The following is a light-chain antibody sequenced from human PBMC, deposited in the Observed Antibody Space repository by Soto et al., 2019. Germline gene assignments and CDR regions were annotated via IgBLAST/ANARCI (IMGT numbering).Light chain of an antibody. J-gene: IGLJ2*01. CDR1: KLGDKY. CDR2: QDT. Sequence: SYELTQPPSVSVSPGQTASITCSGDKLGDKYACWYQQKPGQSPVVVIYQDTKRPSGIPERFSGSNSGNTATLTISGTQAMDEADYYGQALDSSTAVVFGGGTKGPVL. CDR3: QALDSSTAVV. V-gene: IGLV3-1*01.